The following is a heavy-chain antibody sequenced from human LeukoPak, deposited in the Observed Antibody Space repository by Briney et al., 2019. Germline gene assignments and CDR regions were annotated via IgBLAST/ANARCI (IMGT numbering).Heavy chain of an antibody. D-gene: IGHD3-3*01. CDR1: GGSISSGDYY. CDR3: ARSYDPLYFDF. Sequence: PSETLSLTCTVSGGSISSGDYYWSWIRQPPGKGLEYIGYIYYSGSTYYNPSLKSRVTISEDTSKNQFSLKLNSVTAADTAVYYCARSYDPLYFDFWGQGLLVTVSS. V-gene: IGHV4-30-4*08. CDR2: IYYSGST. J-gene: IGHJ4*02.